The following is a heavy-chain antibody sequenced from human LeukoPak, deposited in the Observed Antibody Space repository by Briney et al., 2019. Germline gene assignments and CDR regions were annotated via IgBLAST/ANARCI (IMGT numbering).Heavy chain of an antibody. D-gene: IGHD3-3*01. CDR2: IYYSGST. J-gene: IGHJ5*02. Sequence: SETLSLTCTVSGGSTSSYYWSWIRQPPGKGLEWIGYIYYSGSTNYNPSLKSRVTISVDTSKNQFSLKLSSVTAADTAVYYCARGFVGRFWFDPWGQGTLVTVSS. CDR1: GGSTSSYY. V-gene: IGHV4-59*01. CDR3: ARGFVGRFWFDP.